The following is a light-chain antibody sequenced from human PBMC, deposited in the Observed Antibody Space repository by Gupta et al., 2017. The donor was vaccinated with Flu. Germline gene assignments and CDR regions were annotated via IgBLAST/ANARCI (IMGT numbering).Light chain of an antibody. Sequence: QSVLTQPPAASGTPVQRVIYCSYGSSSNIGSYTVNWYHQVPGTAPKLLIYSTDQRPSGVPDRFSGSKSCTSASLAISGLQSEDEADYYCAAWDDSLNGLVFGGGTKLTVL. CDR3: AAWDDSLNGLV. CDR2: STD. CDR1: SSNIGSYT. V-gene: IGLV1-44*01. J-gene: IGLJ3*02.